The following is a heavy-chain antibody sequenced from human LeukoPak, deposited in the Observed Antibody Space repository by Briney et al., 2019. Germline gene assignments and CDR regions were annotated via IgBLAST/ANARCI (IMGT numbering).Heavy chain of an antibody. CDR3: ANGYSGYDFGGAFDI. CDR2: IIPIFGTA. V-gene: IGHV1-69*13. D-gene: IGHD5-12*01. Sequence: GASVKVSCKASGGTFSSYAISWVRQAPGQGLEWMGGIIPIFGTANYAQKFQGRVTITADESTSTAYMELSSLRSEDTAVYYCANGYSGYDFGGAFDIWGQGTMVTVSS. J-gene: IGHJ3*02. CDR1: GGTFSSYA.